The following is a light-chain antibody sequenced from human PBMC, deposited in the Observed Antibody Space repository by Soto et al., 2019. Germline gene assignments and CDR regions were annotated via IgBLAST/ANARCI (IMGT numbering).Light chain of an antibody. CDR3: QQRSNWPS. CDR1: QSVSSY. V-gene: IGKV3-11*01. Sequence: EIVLTQSPATLSLSPWERATLSCRASQSVSSYLAWYQQKPGQAPRLLIYDASNRATGIPARFSGSGSGTDFTLTISSLEPEDFAVYYCQQRSNWPSFGQGTDWRL. CDR2: DAS. J-gene: IGKJ5*01.